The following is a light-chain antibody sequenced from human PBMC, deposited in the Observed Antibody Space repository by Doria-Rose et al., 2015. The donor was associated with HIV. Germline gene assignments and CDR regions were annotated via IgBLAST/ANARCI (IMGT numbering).Light chain of an antibody. Sequence: DIVLTQSPGTLSLSPGERATLSCRASQSFSSTYLAWYQQKPGQAPSLLIYDGSTRATGIPDRFSASGSGTDFTLTINRLEPEDFALYYCHQYGISWTFGQGTKVEI. CDR1: QSFSSTY. V-gene: IGKV3-20*01. CDR3: HQYGISWT. J-gene: IGKJ1*01. CDR2: DGS.